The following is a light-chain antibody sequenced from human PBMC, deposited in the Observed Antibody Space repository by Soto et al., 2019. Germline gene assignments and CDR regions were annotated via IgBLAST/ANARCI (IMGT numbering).Light chain of an antibody. J-gene: IGLJ2*01. V-gene: IGLV2-14*03. Sequence: SALTQPASVSGSPGQSIAISCAGTSADIGAFNYVSWYQHHPGKVPQLLIYDVSNRPSGVSARFSASKSVNTASLTISGLQTDDEAEYYCSSYSTSSSLVFGGGTQLTVL. CDR1: SADIGAFNY. CDR3: SSYSTSSSLV. CDR2: DVS.